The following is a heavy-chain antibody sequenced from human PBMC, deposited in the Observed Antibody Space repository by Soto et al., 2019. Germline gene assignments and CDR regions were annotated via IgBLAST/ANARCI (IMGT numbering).Heavy chain of an antibody. Sequence: QVQLVQSGAEVKKPGASVKVSCKASGYTFTGYYMHWVRQAPGQGLEWMGWINPNSGGTNYAQKFQGWVTMTRDTSISTAYMELSRLGSDDTAVYYCARDGDCSGGSCYLPYSYGMDVWGQGTTVTVSS. CDR3: ARDGDCSGGSCYLPYSYGMDV. V-gene: IGHV1-2*04. CDR1: GYTFTGYY. D-gene: IGHD2-15*01. J-gene: IGHJ6*02. CDR2: INPNSGGT.